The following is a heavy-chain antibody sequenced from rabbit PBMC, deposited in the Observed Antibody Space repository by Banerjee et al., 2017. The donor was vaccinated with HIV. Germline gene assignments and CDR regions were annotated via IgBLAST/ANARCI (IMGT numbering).Heavy chain of an antibody. CDR3: ARGVYVDNSGPEYFNL. Sequence: QSLEESGGDLVKPGASLTLTCKAFGLDFSSSYWICWCLQAPGKGLEWPGCILTGDGYTIYARWAKGRFTSSKTSSATVTLQMTSLTAADTATYFCARGVYVDNSGPEYFNLWGPGTLVTVS. CDR1: GLDFSSSYW. CDR2: ILTGDGYT. V-gene: IGHV1S40*01. J-gene: IGHJ4*01. D-gene: IGHD8-1*01.